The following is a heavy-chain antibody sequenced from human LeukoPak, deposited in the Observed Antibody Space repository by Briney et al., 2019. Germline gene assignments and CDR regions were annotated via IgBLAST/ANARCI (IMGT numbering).Heavy chain of an antibody. J-gene: IGHJ4*02. D-gene: IGHD2-2*01. Sequence: PGGSLRLSCAASGFTFSGYAMSWVRQAPGRGLEWVSAIIGSGGSTYYADSVKGRFTISRDNSKNTLYLQMNSLRAEDTAVYYCAKRSELGYCSSTSCYEDYWGQGTLVTVSS. V-gene: IGHV3-23*01. CDR2: IIGSGGST. CDR1: GFTFSGYA. CDR3: AKRSELGYCSSTSCYEDY.